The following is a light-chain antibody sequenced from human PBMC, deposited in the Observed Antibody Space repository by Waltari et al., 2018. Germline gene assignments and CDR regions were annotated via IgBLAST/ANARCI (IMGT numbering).Light chain of an antibody. CDR3: QQYRTFHWT. Sequence: DIQMTQSPSTLSASVGDRVTITCRASENINNWLAWYQQKPGKAPSLLIYKSSSLQTGVPRRFSGSGSGTEFTLTINSLQLDDSATYHCQQYRTFHWTFGQGTKVEIK. J-gene: IGKJ1*01. CDR1: ENINNW. CDR2: KSS. V-gene: IGKV1-5*03.